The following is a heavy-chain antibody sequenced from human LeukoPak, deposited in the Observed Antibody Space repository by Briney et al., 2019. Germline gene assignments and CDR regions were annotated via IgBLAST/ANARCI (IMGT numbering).Heavy chain of an antibody. CDR1: GGSISSYY. V-gene: IGHV4-4*07. Sequence: SETLSLTCTVSGGSISSYYWSWIRQPAGKGLEWIGRIYTSGRTNYNPSLKSRVTMSVDTSKNQFSLKLSSVTAADTAVYYCARGAWYSSGWYEDYWGQGTLVTVSS. CDR3: ARGAWYSSGWYEDY. J-gene: IGHJ4*02. CDR2: IYTSGRT. D-gene: IGHD6-19*01.